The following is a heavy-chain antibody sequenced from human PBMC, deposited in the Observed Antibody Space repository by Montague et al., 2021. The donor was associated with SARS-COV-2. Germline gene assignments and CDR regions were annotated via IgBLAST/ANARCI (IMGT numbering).Heavy chain of an antibody. CDR1: SGPIISSGYY. Sequence: SETLSLTCSVSSGPIISSGYYWGWIRQPPGKELEWIGNIYYSGTTYYNPSLQSRGTISVGTSKNHLSLRLSSVTAADTAVYFCARGMIRGVTTPFDYWGQGSQVTVSS. D-gene: IGHD3-10*01. CDR3: ARGMIRGVTTPFDY. CDR2: IYYSGTT. V-gene: IGHV4-39*02. J-gene: IGHJ4*02.